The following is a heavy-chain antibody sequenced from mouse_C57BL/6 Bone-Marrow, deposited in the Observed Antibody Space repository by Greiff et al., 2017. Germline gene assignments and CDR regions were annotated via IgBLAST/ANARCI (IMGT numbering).Heavy chain of an antibody. J-gene: IGHJ1*03. V-gene: IGHV14-4*01. Sequence: VQLQQSGAELVRPGASVKLSCTASGFNIKDDYMHWVKQRPEQGLEWIGWIDPENGDTEYASKFQGKATITADTSSNTAYLQRSRLTSEDTAVYYCTTRVYYGSSYWYFDVWGTETTVTVSS. CDR1: GFNIKDDY. CDR2: IDPENGDT. D-gene: IGHD1-1*01. CDR3: TTRVYYGSSYWYFDV.